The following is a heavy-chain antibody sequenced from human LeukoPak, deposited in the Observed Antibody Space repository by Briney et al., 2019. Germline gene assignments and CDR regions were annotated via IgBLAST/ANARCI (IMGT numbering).Heavy chain of an antibody. CDR2: ISGGGETT. CDR1: GFTFNNYT. CDR3: ARDYADYVGYFFFDY. J-gene: IGHJ4*02. Sequence: GGSLRLSCAASGFTFNNYTMNWVRQAPGKGLEWVSSISGGGETTYYADSAKGRFTISRDNSQNTLYLQMNSLRAEDTAVYYCARDYADYVGYFFFDYWGQGTLVTVSS. D-gene: IGHD4-17*01. V-gene: IGHV3-23*01.